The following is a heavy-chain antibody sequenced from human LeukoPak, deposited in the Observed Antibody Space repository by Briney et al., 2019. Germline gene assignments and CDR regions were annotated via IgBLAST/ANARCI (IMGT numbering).Heavy chain of an antibody. J-gene: IGHJ4*02. CDR3: ARDFPDCSSTSRYTAAFDY. CDR1: GFTFGNSW. V-gene: IGHV3-21*01. CDR2: IISIRSYK. Sequence: GGSLRLSCAASGFTFGNSWVHWVRQAPGKGLEWVSSIISIRSYKYNADSVKGGITISRDNAKNSLYLQMNSLRAEDTAVYYCARDFPDCSSTSRYTAAFDYWGQGTLVTVSS. D-gene: IGHD2-2*02.